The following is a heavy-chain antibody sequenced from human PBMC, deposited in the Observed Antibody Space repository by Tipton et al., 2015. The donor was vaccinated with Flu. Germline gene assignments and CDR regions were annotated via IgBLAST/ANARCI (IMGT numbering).Heavy chain of an antibody. Sequence: QLVQSGAEVKKPGSSVKVSCKASGGPFSSYNINWVRQAPGHGLEWVGGIIPIFGTPNYAQKFQGRVTITADESTSTAYMGLSSLRSDDTAGYYCARDCGSGGSCYGGLGDYWGQGTLVAVSS. CDR1: GGPFSSYN. CDR3: ARDCGSGGSCYGGLGDY. J-gene: IGHJ4*02. CDR2: IIPIFGTP. V-gene: IGHV1-69*01. D-gene: IGHD2-15*01.